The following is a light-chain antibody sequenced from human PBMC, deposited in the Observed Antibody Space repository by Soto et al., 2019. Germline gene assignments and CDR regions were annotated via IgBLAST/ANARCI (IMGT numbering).Light chain of an antibody. J-gene: IGLJ1*01. CDR2: DVS. CDR3: SSCRSSSTLYV. Sequence: QSALTQPASVSGSPGQSITISCTGTSSDVGGYDYVSWYQQHPGKAPKLMIYDVSNRPSGVSNRFSGSKSGNTASLPISGLQAEDEADYYCSSCRSSSTLYVFGTGTKLTVL. V-gene: IGLV2-14*01. CDR1: SSDVGGYDY.